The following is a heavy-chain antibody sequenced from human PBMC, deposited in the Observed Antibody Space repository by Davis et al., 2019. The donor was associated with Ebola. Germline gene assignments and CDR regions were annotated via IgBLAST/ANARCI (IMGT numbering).Heavy chain of an antibody. V-gene: IGHV3-43*01. CDR2: IIWHGGST. CDR3: AKATTGLGWYYGMDV. J-gene: IGHJ6*02. D-gene: IGHD4-23*01. CDR1: AFTFDAYT. Sequence: WGSLILSCAASAFTFDAYTMHWVRQAPGTGLEWVSLIIWHGGSTYYADSVKGRFTISRDNSKNSLYLQMNSLRTEDTAFYYCAKATTGLGWYYGMDVWGQGTTVTVSS.